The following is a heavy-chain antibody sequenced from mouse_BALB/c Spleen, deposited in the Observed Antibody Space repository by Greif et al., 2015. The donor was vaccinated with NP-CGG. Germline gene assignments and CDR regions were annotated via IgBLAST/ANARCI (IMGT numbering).Heavy chain of an antibody. Sequence: EVKLVESGGGLVQPGGSLKLSCAASGFTFSSYTMSWVRQTPEKRLEWVAYISNGGGSTYYPDTVKGRFTISRDNAKNTLYLQMSSLKSEDTAMYYCARDGYVVWGAGTTVTVSS. CDR3: ARDGYVV. J-gene: IGHJ1*01. D-gene: IGHD1-2*01. CDR2: ISNGGGST. V-gene: IGHV5-12-2*01. CDR1: GFTFSSYT.